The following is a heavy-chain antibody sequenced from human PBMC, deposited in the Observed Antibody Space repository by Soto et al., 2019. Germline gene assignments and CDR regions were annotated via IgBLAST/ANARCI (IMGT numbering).Heavy chain of an antibody. Sequence: QVQLVQSGAEVKKPGASVKVSCKASGYTFTSYDINWVRQATGQGLEWMGWMNPNSGNTGYAQKLQGRVTMTRNPSMSTAYMELRSLRSEDTAVYYCTRGSNVAAVIDYWGQGTLVPVSS. CDR2: MNPNSGNT. J-gene: IGHJ4*02. CDR1: GYTFTSYD. CDR3: TRGSNVAAVIDY. D-gene: IGHD6-13*01. V-gene: IGHV1-8*01.